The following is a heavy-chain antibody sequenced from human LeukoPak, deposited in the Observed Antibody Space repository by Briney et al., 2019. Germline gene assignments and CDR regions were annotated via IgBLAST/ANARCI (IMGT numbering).Heavy chain of an antibody. CDR2: ISSSSSYI. Sequence: GGSLRLSCAASGFTFSSYSMNWVRQAPGKGLEWVSSISSSSSYIYYADSVKGRFTISRDNAKNSLYLQMNSLRAEDTAVYYCAREPAYIAAAGKFDYWGQGTLVTVSS. J-gene: IGHJ4*02. CDR3: AREPAYIAAAGKFDY. V-gene: IGHV3-21*01. D-gene: IGHD6-13*01. CDR1: GFTFSSYS.